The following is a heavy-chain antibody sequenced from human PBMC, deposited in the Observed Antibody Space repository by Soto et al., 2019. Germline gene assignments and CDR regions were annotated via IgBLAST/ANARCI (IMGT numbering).Heavy chain of an antibody. Sequence: HLQLQESGPGLVKPSETLSLTCTVSGGSISSSSYYWGWIRQPPGKGLEWIGSIYYSGSTYYNPSLKSRVTTSVDTSKNQFSLKLSSVTAADTAVYYCARRYSSSVYADWGQGTLVTVSS. D-gene: IGHD6-19*01. V-gene: IGHV4-39*01. CDR1: GGSISSSSYY. CDR3: ARRYSSSVYAD. CDR2: IYYSGST. J-gene: IGHJ4*02.